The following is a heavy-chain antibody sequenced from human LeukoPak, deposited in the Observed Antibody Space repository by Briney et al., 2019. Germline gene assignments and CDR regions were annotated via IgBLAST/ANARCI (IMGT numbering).Heavy chain of an antibody. CDR3: ASEGRSGWPVGY. Sequence: SETLSLTCTVSGGSFSSSSYFCDWIRQAPGKGLEWIGTISYSGSTYYNPSLKSRVTMSVDTSKNQFSLKLRSVTAADTAVYYCASEGRSGWPVGYWGQGTLVTVSS. V-gene: IGHV4-39*01. CDR1: GGSFSSSSYF. D-gene: IGHD6-19*01. CDR2: ISYSGST. J-gene: IGHJ4*02.